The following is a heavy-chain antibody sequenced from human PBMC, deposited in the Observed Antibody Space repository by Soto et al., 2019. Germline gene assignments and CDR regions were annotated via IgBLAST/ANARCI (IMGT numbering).Heavy chain of an antibody. CDR3: ARGGTTPSYYYYGMDV. D-gene: IGHD2-2*01. CDR2: INPNGGST. J-gene: IGHJ6*02. V-gene: IGHV1-46*01. CDR1: ADTFTSYY. Sequence: ASVKVSCKAPADTFTSYYIHWVRQAPGHGLEWMGIINPNGGSTRFAQTFQGRITMTTDTSTSTVYMELSSLRSEDTAVYYCARGGTTPSYYYYGMDVWGQGTTVTVSS.